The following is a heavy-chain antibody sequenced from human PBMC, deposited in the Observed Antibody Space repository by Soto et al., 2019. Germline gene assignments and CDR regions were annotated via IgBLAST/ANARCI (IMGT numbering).Heavy chain of an antibody. D-gene: IGHD6-19*01. Sequence: QVQLQESGPGLVKPSQTLSLTCTVSGGSISSGDYYWSWIRQPPGKGLEWIGYIYYSGSTYYNPSLKSRVTISVDTSKNQFSLKLSPVTAADTAVYYCARLGSSGWFNFDYWGQGTLVTVSS. CDR2: IYYSGST. V-gene: IGHV4-30-4*01. J-gene: IGHJ4*02. CDR1: GGSISSGDYY. CDR3: ARLGSSGWFNFDY.